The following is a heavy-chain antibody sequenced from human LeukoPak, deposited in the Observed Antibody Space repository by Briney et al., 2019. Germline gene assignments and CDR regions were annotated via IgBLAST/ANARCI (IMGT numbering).Heavy chain of an antibody. CDR3: AKDWAYCSSTSCYAGYYYYGMDV. CDR1: GLTFSSYS. Sequence: GGSLRLSCAASGLTFSSYSMNWVRQAPGKGLEWVSYISSSSSTIYYADSVKGRFTISRDNAKNSLYLQMNSLRAEDTAVYYCAKDWAYCSSTSCYAGYYYYGMDVWGQGTTVTVSS. J-gene: IGHJ6*02. V-gene: IGHV3-48*01. D-gene: IGHD2-2*01. CDR2: ISSSSSTI.